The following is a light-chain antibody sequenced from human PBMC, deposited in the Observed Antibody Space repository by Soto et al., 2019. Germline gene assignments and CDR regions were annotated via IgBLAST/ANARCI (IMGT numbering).Light chain of an antibody. CDR1: NSDVGACNC. J-gene: IGLJ2*01. CDR2: DVS. Sequence: QSALTQPASVSGSPGQSITISCTGTNSDVGACNCVSWYQQHPGKAPKLMIYDVSHRPSGVSNRFSGSKSGSTASLTISGLQAEDEADYYCSSYTSSTHLDVLFGGGTKLTVL. V-gene: IGLV2-14*01. CDR3: SSYTSSTHLDVL.